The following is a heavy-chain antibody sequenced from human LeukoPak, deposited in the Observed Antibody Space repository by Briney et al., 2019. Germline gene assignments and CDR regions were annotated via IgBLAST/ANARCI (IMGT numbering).Heavy chain of an antibody. V-gene: IGHV4-39*01. CDR1: GGSISSSSYY. D-gene: IGHD3-16*02. Sequence: PSETLSLTCTVSGGSISSSSYYWGWIRQPPGRGLEWIGSIYYSGSTYYNPSLKGRVTISVDTSKNQFSLKLSSVTAADTAVYYCASEYYDYVWGSYRPDPWGQGTLVTVSS. J-gene: IGHJ5*02. CDR2: IYYSGST. CDR3: ASEYYDYVWGSYRPDP.